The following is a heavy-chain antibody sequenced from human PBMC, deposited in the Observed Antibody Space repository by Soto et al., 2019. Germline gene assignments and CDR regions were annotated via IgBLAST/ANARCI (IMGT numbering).Heavy chain of an antibody. CDR2: ISGNGRVT. D-gene: IGHD2-21*02. CDR1: GLTFSHNA. J-gene: IGHJ1*01. Sequence: GGSLRLSCAASGLTFSHNAMSWVRQAPGKGLEWVSTISGNGRVTYYTDSVKGRFTISRDNPKNTVYMQMNSLRAEDTAVYYCANRGDDIKFFQHWGQGTLVTVSS. V-gene: IGHV3-23*01. CDR3: ANRGDDIKFFQH.